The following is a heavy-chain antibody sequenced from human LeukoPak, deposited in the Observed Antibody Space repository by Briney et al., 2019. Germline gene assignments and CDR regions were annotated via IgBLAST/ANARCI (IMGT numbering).Heavy chain of an antibody. V-gene: IGHV4-59*01. CDR3: ARDGAVVPAAKGYYYMDV. Sequence: SETLSLTCTVSGGSISSYYWSWIRQPPPKGLEWMGYSYYNGSTNYNPSLKSRVTISVDASKNQFSLKLSSVTAADTAVYYCARDGAVVPAAKGYYYMDVWGKGTTVTVSS. D-gene: IGHD2-2*01. J-gene: IGHJ6*03. CDR1: GGSISSYY. CDR2: SYYNGST.